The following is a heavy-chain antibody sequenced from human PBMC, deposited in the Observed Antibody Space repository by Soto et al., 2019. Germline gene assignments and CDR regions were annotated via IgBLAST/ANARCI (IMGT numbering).Heavy chain of an antibody. CDR1: GGSISSVDYY. CDR3: ARSLPTIFGVVHTNWFDP. J-gene: IGHJ5*02. Sequence: PSETLSLTCTVSGGSISSVDYYWSWIRQPPGKGLEWIGYIYYSGSTYYNPSLKSRVTISVDTSKNQFSLKLSSVTAADTAVYYCARSLPTIFGVVHTNWFDPWGQGTLVTVSS. CDR2: IYYSGST. D-gene: IGHD3-3*01. V-gene: IGHV4-30-4*01.